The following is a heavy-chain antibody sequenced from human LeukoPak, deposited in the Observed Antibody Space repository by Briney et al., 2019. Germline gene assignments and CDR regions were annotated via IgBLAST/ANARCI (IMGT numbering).Heavy chain of an antibody. CDR2: INPNSGGT. D-gene: IGHD3-9*01. J-gene: IGHJ6*03. CDR1: GYTFTGYY. CDR3: ARVGGLDDISLYYYYMDV. V-gene: IGHV1-2*02. Sequence: GASVKVSCKASGYTFTGYYMHWVRQAPGQGLEWMGWINPNSGGTNYAQKFQGRVTMTRDTSISTAYMELSRLRSDDTAVYYCARVGGLDDISLYYYYMDVWGKGTTVTISS.